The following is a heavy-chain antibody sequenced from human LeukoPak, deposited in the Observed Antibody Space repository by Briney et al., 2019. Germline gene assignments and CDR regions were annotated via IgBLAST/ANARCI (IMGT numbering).Heavy chain of an antibody. D-gene: IGHD3-16*02. V-gene: IGHV3-21*01. Sequence: PGGSLRLSCAASGFTFSSYNMNWVCQAPGKGLEWVSSISSSSSYIYYADSVKGRFTISRDNAKNSLYLQMNSLRAEDTAVYYCARDLMITFGEVIVIGHAFDIWGQGTMVTVSS. CDR2: ISSSSSYI. J-gene: IGHJ3*02. CDR1: GFTFSSYN. CDR3: ARDLMITFGEVIVIGHAFDI.